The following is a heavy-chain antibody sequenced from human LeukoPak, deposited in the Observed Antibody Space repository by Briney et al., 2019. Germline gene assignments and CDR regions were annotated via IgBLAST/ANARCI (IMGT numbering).Heavy chain of an antibody. CDR1: GGSINGYF. Sequence: SETLSLTCTVSGGSINGYFWSWMRQPAGKGLEWIGRILTNGNTDYNPSLNSRVTMPMDTSRNQFSLKLRSVSAADTAVYYCARSARVEPGTGYYFDSWGRGTLVTVSS. J-gene: IGHJ4*02. V-gene: IGHV4-4*07. D-gene: IGHD2-15*01. CDR3: ARSARVEPGTGYYFDS. CDR2: ILTNGNT.